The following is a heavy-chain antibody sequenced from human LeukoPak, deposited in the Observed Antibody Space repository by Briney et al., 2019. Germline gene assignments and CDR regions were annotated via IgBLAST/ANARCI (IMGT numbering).Heavy chain of an antibody. V-gene: IGHV4-61*01. CDR3: AREGPKNKNDYIAVAGNWFDP. D-gene: IGHD6-19*01. CDR2: IYYSGST. CDR1: AGSISSSSW. J-gene: IGHJ5*02. Sequence: SETLSLTCSVSAGSISSSSWWSWIRQPPGKGLEWIGYIYYSGSTNYNPSLKSRVTISVDTSKSQFSLKLTSVTAADTAVYYCAREGPKNKNDYIAVAGNWFDPWGQGTLVTVSS.